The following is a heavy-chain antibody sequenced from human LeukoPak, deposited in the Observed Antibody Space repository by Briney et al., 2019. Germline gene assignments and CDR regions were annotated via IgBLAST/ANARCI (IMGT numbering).Heavy chain of an antibody. CDR2: IIPILGIA. V-gene: IGHV1-69*04. Sequence: SVKVSCKASGGTFSSYAISWVRQAPGQGLEWMGRIIPILGIANYAQKFQGRVTMTEDTPIDTTYMEVSSLRSEDTAVYFCAIAQNWKAGWFDPWGQGTLVTVSS. CDR3: AIAQNWKAGWFDP. CDR1: GGTFSSYA. J-gene: IGHJ5*02. D-gene: IGHD1-1*01.